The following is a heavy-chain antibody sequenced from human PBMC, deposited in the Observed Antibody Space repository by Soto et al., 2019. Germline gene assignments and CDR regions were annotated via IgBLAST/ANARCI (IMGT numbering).Heavy chain of an antibody. CDR3: GGEGSRVLPAGLAV. J-gene: IGHJ6*04. V-gene: IGHV1-2*02. CDR2: ITLQTGGT. D-gene: IGHD2-2*01. Sequence: ASAKVSCKAPGYTFTGYYIHWVREAPGHGLAWMGWITLQTGGTSYAQKSTSRITFYRDTSINTAYLELSTLTCDDAAVYFCGGEGSRVLPAGLAVWGKGTTVTGSS. CDR1: GYTFTGYY.